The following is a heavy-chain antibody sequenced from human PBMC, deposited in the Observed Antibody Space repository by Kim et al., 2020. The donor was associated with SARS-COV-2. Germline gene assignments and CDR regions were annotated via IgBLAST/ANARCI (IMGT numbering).Heavy chain of an antibody. CDR3: RGTPVHYYMDV. V-gene: IGHV4-39*01. J-gene: IGHJ6*03. D-gene: IGHD2-15*01. CDR2: T. Sequence: TYDNPSLKSRVTITVDTSKNQFSLKLSSVTAADTAVYYCRGTPVHYYMDVWGKGTTVTVSS.